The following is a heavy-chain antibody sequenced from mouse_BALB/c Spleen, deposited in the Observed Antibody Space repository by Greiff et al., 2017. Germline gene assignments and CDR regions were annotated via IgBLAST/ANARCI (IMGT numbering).Heavy chain of an antibody. CDR2: ISSGSSTI. D-gene: IGHD2-2*01. Sequence: DVQLQESGGGLVQPGGSRKLSCAASGFTFSSFGMHWVRQAPEKGLEWVAYISSGSSTIYYADTVKGRFTISRDNPKNTLFLQMTSLRSEDTAMYYCARSGGLRRRGWFAYWGQGTLVTVSA. CDR1: GFTFSSFG. J-gene: IGHJ3*01. CDR3: ARSGGLRRRGWFAY. V-gene: IGHV5-17*02.